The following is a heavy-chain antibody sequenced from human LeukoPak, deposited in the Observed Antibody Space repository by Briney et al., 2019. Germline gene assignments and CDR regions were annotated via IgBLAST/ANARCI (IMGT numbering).Heavy chain of an antibody. Sequence: PGGSLRLSCAASGFTFSRYWMTWVRQAPGKGPEWVANIKQDGSEQYYVDSAKGRFTISRDNAKNSLYLQMYSLRAEDTAIYYCARDKIEGPSNFDNWGQGTLVIVSS. V-gene: IGHV3-7*03. D-gene: IGHD2/OR15-2a*01. J-gene: IGHJ4*02. CDR2: IKQDGSEQ. CDR3: ARDKIEGPSNFDN. CDR1: GFTFSRYW.